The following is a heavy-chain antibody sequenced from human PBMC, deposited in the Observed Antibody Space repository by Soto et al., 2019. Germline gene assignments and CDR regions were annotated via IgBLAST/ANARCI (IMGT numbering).Heavy chain of an antibody. D-gene: IGHD6-19*01. CDR3: VAGSGWYLEY. Sequence: EVQMVESGGGLVQPGGSLRLSCAASGFTFSSYWMTWVRQAPGKGLEWMANIKQDGSEKYYVDSVKGRFTISRDNAKHSLSLQMNSLRAEDTALYYCVAGSGWYLEYWGQGTLVAVSS. CDR2: IKQDGSEK. V-gene: IGHV3-7*01. J-gene: IGHJ4*02. CDR1: GFTFSSYW.